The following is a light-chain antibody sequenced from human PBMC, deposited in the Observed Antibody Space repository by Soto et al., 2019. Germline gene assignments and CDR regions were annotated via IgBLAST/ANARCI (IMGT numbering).Light chain of an antibody. J-gene: IGLJ2*01. Sequence: QSALTQPASVSGSPGQSFTIPCTGSSSDVGAYHSVSWYQQHPGKAPKLIIFDVSNRPSGVSNRFSGSKSGNTASLTISGLQAEDEADYYCCSYAGSYTFDVVFGGGTKLTVL. CDR2: DVS. CDR1: SSDVGAYHS. V-gene: IGLV2-14*03. CDR3: CSYAGSYTFDVV.